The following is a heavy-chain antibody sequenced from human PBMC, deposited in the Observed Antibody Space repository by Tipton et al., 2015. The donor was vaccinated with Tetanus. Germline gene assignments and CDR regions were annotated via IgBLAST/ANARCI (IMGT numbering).Heavy chain of an antibody. J-gene: IGHJ6*02. Sequence: QVQLVQSGAEVKKPGSSVRVSCQASGDTSRTHVISWVRQATGQGLEWMGGIIPIAETAKYAQKFQVRVTFTAASSTNPAVMALSSLGSEDTAIYYCASAHYCRGRTCPQTPDFYHYGMGVWGQGTTVIVSS. D-gene: IGHD1/OR15-1a*01. V-gene: IGHV1-69*14. CDR2: IIPIAETA. CDR1: GDTSRTHV. CDR3: ASAHYCRGRTCPQTPDFYHYGMGV.